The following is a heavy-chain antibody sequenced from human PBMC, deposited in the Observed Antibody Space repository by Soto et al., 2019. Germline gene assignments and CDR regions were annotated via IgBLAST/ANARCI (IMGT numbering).Heavy chain of an antibody. V-gene: IGHV4-31*03. D-gene: IGHD5-12*01. CDR3: GRGSSGDAPGGLYYYYYYMDV. J-gene: IGHJ6*03. Sequence: QVQLQESGPGLVKPSQTLSLTCTVSGGSISSGGYYWSWIRQHPGKGLEWIGYIYYSGSTYYNPFMRSGITIAEDSTKQLFSLKLSFVAAAATAVYCCGRGSSGDAPGGLYYYYYYMDVWGKGTTVTVSS. CDR2: IYYSGST. CDR1: GGSISSGGYY.